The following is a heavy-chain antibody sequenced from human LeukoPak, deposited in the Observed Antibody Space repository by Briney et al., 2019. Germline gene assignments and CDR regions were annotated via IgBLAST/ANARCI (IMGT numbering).Heavy chain of an antibody. J-gene: IGHJ4*02. CDR1: GYTFSSYG. V-gene: IGHV3-33*01. D-gene: IGHD5-18*01. CDR2: IWYDGSKK. CDR3: AREDGNLKWGYSYGFDY. Sequence: GRSLRLSCVASGYTFSSYGMHWVRQAPGKGLEWVADIWYDGSKKYYEDSVKGRFTISRDNSQKTLYLQMNSLRVEDTAVYYCAREDGNLKWGYSYGFDYWGQGTLVTVSS.